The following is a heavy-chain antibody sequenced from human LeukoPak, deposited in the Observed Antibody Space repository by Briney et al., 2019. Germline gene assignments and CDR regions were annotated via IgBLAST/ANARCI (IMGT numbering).Heavy chain of an antibody. J-gene: IGHJ4*02. CDR1: DGSISSGDYY. CDR3: ARIEGSSGHGAFDY. Sequence: SETLSLTCTVSDGSISSGDYYWSWIRQPPGKGLEWIGYIYYSGSTYYNPSLKSRVTISVDMSKNQFSLKLRSVTAADTAVYYCARIEGSSGHGAFDYWGQGTLVTVSS. CDR2: IYYSGST. D-gene: IGHD3-10*01. V-gene: IGHV4-30-4*08.